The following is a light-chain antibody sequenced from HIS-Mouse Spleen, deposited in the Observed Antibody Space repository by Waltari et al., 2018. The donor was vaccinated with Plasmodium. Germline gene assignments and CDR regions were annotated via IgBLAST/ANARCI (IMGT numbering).Light chain of an antibody. Sequence: QSVLTQPPSVSEAPRQRVTISCSGSSSNIGNNAVNWYQQLPGKAPKLLIYCDDLLPSGVSDRFSGSKSGTSASLAISGLQSEDEADYYCAAWDDRLNGPVFGGGTKLTVL. V-gene: IGLV1-36*01. CDR1: SSNIGNNA. J-gene: IGLJ3*02. CDR2: CDD. CDR3: AAWDDRLNGPV.